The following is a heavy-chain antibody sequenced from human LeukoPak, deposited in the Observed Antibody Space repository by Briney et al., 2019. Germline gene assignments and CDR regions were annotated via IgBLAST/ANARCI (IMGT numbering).Heavy chain of an antibody. J-gene: IGHJ4*02. CDR1: GFAFSNYA. D-gene: IGHD3-9*01. CDR2: ITGSGGNT. Sequence: GTLRLSCAASGFAFSNYAMRGVGQAPGKGLEWVSAITGSGGNTYYADSVKGRFTISRDNSKNTVFLQMNSLRAEDTAVYYCAKWGDYDVLTGYYVSDYWGQGTLVTVSS. CDR3: AKWGDYDVLTGYYVSDY. V-gene: IGHV3-23*01.